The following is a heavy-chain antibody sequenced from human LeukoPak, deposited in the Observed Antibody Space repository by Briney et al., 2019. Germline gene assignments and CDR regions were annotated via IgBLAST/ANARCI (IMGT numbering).Heavy chain of an antibody. CDR2: ISGSGGST. V-gene: IGHV3-23*01. CDR1: GFTSSSYA. CDR3: AKEGSGSQIPNWFDP. D-gene: IGHD1-26*01. J-gene: IGHJ5*02. Sequence: PGGSLRLSCAASGFTSSSYAMSWVRQAPGKGLEWVSAISGSGGSTYYADSVKGRFTISRDNSKNTLYLQMNSLRAEDTAVYYCAKEGSGSQIPNWFDPWGQGTLVTVSS.